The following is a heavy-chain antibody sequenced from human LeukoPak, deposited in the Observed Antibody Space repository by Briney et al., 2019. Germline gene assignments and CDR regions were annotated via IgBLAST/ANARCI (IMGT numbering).Heavy chain of an antibody. V-gene: IGHV1-2*02. D-gene: IGHD2-15*01. CDR1: GYTFTGYY. J-gene: IGHJ3*02. CDR2: INPNSGGT. CDR3: ARAAWSLGAHDAFDI. Sequence: ASVKVSCKASGYTFTGYYMHWVRQAPGQGLEWMGWINPNSGGTNYAQRFQGRVTMTRDKSTSSVYMDLSTLTSEDTAVYYCARAAWSLGAHDAFDIWGQGTMVTVSS.